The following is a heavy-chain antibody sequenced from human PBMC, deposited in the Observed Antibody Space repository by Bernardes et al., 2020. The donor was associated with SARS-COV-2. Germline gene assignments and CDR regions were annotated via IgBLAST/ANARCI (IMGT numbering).Heavy chain of an antibody. CDR1: GGSISSSSYY. CDR3: ARHFAGYCSSTSCYKGFRVGP. D-gene: IGHD2-2*02. J-gene: IGHJ5*02. Sequence: SETLSLTCTVSGGSISSSSYYWGWIRQPPGKGLEWIGSIYYSGSTYYNPSLKRRVTLSVDTSKNQFSLKLSSVTAAVAAVYYCARHFAGYCSSTSCYKGFRVGPWGQGTLVAVTS. V-gene: IGHV4-39*01. CDR2: IYYSGST.